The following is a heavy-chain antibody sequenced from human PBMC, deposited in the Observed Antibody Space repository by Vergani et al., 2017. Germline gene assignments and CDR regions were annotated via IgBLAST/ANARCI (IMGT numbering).Heavy chain of an antibody. V-gene: IGHV1-69*04. J-gene: IGHJ4*02. CDR2: IIPILGIA. Sequence: QVQLVQSGAEVKKPGASVKVSCKASGYTFTSYGISWVRQAPGQGLEWMGRIIPILGIANYAQKFQGRVTITADKSTSTAYMELSSLRSEDTAVYYCLRGLGDVPVSNGDYWGQGTLVTVSS. D-gene: IGHD2-21*01. CDR1: GYTFTSYG. CDR3: LRGLGDVPVSNGDY.